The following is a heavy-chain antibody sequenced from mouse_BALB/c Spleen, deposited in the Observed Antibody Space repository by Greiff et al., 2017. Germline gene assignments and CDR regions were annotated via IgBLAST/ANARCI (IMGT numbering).Heavy chain of an antibody. J-gene: IGHJ3*01. Sequence: EVQRVESGGGLVQPGGSLKLSCAASGFTFSSYGMSWVRQTPDKRLELVATINSNGGSTYYPDSVKGRFTISRDNAKNTLYLQMSSLKSEDTAMYYCASPLLRSPFAYWGQGTLVTVSA. V-gene: IGHV5-6-3*01. D-gene: IGHD1-1*01. CDR1: GFTFSSYG. CDR2: INSNGGST. CDR3: ASPLLRSPFAY.